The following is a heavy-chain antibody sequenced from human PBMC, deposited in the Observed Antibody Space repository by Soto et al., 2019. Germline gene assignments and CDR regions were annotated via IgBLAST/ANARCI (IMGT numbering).Heavy chain of an antibody. J-gene: IGHJ6*02. CDR1: GFTFSRYV. D-gene: IGHD2-21*02. CDR2: ISGSGGST. V-gene: IGHV3-23*01. Sequence: GGSLRLSCAASGFTFSRYVMTWVRQAPGKGLEWVSGISGSGGSTYYADSVKGRFTISRDNSKNTLNLQMNSLRAEDTAVYYCAKGLDNYTAHVWGQGTTVTVSS. CDR3: AKGLDNYTAHV.